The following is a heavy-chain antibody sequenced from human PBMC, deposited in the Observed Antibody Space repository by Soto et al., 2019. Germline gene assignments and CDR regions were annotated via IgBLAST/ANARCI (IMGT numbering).Heavy chain of an antibody. Sequence: QVQLVQSGAEVKKPGASVKVSCKASGYTFTTYAISWVRQAPGQGLEWMGWIRTYDGNTDYAQNLQGRVTMTTDTSTNTAYMELRSLRSDDTAVYYCARDRLPTSSSITFDYWGQGALVTVSS. J-gene: IGHJ4*02. V-gene: IGHV1-18*01. D-gene: IGHD6-6*01. CDR1: GYTFTTYA. CDR2: IRTYDGNT. CDR3: ARDRLPTSSSITFDY.